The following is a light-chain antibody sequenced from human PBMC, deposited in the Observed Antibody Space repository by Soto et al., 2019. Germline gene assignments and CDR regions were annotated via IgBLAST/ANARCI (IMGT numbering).Light chain of an antibody. CDR1: QSINIY. J-gene: IGKJ4*01. CDR3: QQSYNNFPLT. Sequence: EIQMTRSPSSLFASVGGRVTTTRRPSQSINIYLNCYQQKAVKAPKLMXCAASTLQSGAPSRFSGNGVGTHFTLTISSLQTEDFATYYCQQSYNNFPLTFGGGTKVDIK. CDR2: AAS. V-gene: IGKV1-39*01.